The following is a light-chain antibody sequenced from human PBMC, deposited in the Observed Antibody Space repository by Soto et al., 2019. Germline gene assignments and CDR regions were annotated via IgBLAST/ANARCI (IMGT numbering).Light chain of an antibody. V-gene: IGKV3-11*01. CDR2: DTS. J-gene: IGKJ4*01. CDR1: QSVSSY. CDR3: QQCTNWPLT. Sequence: EIVLTQSPATLSLSPGERATLSCRASQSVSSYLAWYQQKPGQAPRLLIYDTSNRATGIPARFSGSGSGTDFTLTVSSLEPEDVAVYYCQQCTNWPLTFGGGTKVEI.